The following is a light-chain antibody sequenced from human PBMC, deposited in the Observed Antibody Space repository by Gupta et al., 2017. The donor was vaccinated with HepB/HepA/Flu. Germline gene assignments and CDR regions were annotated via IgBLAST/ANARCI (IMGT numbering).Light chain of an antibody. V-gene: IGLV3-25*03. CDR2: KDS. CDR3: QSADSSGTYVV. J-gene: IGLJ2*01. CDR1: ALPKQY. Sequence: SYELTPPPSVSVSPGQTARITCSGDALPKQYAYWYQQKPGQAPVLVIYKDSERPSGLPERFSGSSSGTTVTLTISGVQAEDEADYYCQSADSSGTYVVFGGGTKLTVL.